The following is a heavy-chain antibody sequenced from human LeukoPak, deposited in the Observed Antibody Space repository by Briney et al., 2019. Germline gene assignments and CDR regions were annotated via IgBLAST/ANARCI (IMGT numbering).Heavy chain of an antibody. J-gene: IGHJ4*02. V-gene: IGHV3-48*01. D-gene: IGHD5-24*01. CDR1: GFTFGAYS. CDR2: IGISSGNT. Sequence: GGSLRLSCAASGFTFGAYSMNWVRQAPGKGLEWISYIGISSGNTKYADSVKGRFTISGDKAKNSLYLQMNSLRVEDTAVYYCARDYKYAFDNWGQGTLVTVSS. CDR3: ARDYKYAFDN.